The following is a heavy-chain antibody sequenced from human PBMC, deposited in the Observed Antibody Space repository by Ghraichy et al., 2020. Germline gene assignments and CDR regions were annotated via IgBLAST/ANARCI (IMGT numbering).Heavy chain of an antibody. V-gene: IGHV3-23*01. J-gene: IGHJ4*02. CDR2: ISGSVGST. CDR1: GFTFSSYA. Sequence: GGSLRLSCTASGFTFSSYAMTWVRQAPGKGLEWVSTISGSVGSTYYTDSMKGRFTISRDNSKNTLYLQMNSLRAEDTAVYYCAKRYSGSYYPNMAFDYWGQGTLVTVSS. D-gene: IGHD3-10*01. CDR3: AKRYSGSYYPNMAFDY.